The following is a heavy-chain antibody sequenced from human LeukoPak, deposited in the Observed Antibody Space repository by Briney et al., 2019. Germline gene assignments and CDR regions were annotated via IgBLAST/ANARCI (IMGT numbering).Heavy chain of an antibody. J-gene: IGHJ5*02. D-gene: IGHD6-13*01. CDR1: GDSINAYY. Sequence: PSETLSLTCTVSGDSINAYYWGWIRQPPEKGLEWIGYIYFSGTTEYNPSLESRVTISVDTSKNQFSLKLSSVTAADTAVYYCARRRAEGGSNGHYNWFDPWGQGILVTVSS. CDR3: ARRRAEGGSNGHYNWFDP. CDR2: IYFSGTT. V-gene: IGHV4-59*08.